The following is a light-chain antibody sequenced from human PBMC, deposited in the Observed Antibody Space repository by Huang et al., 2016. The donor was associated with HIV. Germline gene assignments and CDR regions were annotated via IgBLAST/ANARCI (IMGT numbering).Light chain of an antibody. V-gene: IGKV4-1*01. CDR1: HSVCDSSNKKNY. CDR3: QQYYSTPA. Sequence: TINCKSSHSVCDSSNKKNYLARYQQKPGTPPKLLIYWASVRVSAVTDRFRGRGSGTEFTLTINNLQAEDVAVYFCQQYYSTPAFGQGTNVDIK. J-gene: IGKJ1*01. CDR2: WAS.